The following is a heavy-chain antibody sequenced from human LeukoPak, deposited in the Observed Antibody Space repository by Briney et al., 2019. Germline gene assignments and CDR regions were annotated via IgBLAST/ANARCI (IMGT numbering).Heavy chain of an antibody. CDR3: ARGRPDLAYYFDY. J-gene: IGHJ4*02. D-gene: IGHD3-3*02. CDR1: GFSLSTSGMR. V-gene: IGHV2-70*04. Sequence: SGPTLVNPTQTLTLTCTFSGFSLSTSGMRVSWIRQPPGKALEWLARIDWDDDKFYSSSLKTRLTISKDSSKNLVVLIMTNVDPVDTATYYCARGRPDLAYYFDYWGQGTLVTVSS. CDR2: IDWDDDK.